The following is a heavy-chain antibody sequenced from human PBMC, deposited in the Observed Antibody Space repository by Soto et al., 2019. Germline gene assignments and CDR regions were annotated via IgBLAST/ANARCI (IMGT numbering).Heavy chain of an antibody. J-gene: IGHJ4*02. D-gene: IGHD3-22*01. CDR1: GFTFSIYA. Sequence: WSLGISGTPSGFTFSIYAMSGVRQAPGKGLEWVSTIGGGGGGTSYADFVRGRFTISRDNSKNTLYLQTNSLRAEDAAVYYCAKDAPGSGWLSDYWGLGTLVTVSS. CDR3: AKDAPGSGWLSDY. V-gene: IGHV3-23*01. CDR2: IGGGGGGT.